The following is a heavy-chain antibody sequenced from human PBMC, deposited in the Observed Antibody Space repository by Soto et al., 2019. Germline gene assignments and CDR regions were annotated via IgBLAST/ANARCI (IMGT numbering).Heavy chain of an antibody. CDR1: GFTFSSYA. CDR3: AKVAAGGGLVGY. V-gene: IGHV3-30-3*01. J-gene: IGHJ4*02. Sequence: QVQLVESGGGVVQPGRSLRLSCAASGFTFSSYAMHWVRQAPGKGLEWVAVISYDGSNKYYADSVKGRFTISRDNSKNTLYLQMNSLRAEDTAVYYCAKVAAGGGLVGYWGQGTLVTVSS. D-gene: IGHD2-15*01. CDR2: ISYDGSNK.